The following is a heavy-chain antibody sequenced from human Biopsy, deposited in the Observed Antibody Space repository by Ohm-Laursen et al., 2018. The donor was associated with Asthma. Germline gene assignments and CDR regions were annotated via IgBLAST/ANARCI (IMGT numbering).Heavy chain of an antibody. D-gene: IGHD3-9*01. Sequence: PSLKSRVTISVDTSKNQFSLKLSSVTAADTAVYYCARVPHYDILTGFTLRYYYGMDVWGQGTTVTVSS. V-gene: IGHV4-31*02. CDR3: ARVPHYDILTGFTLRYYYGMDV. J-gene: IGHJ6*02.